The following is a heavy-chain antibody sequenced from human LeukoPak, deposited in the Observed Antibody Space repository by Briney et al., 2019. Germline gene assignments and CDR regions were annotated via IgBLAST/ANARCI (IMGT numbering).Heavy chain of an antibody. CDR1: GDSISSSY. Sequence: SETLSLTCTVSGDSISSSYWSWIRQPPGRGLEWIGYIFYTGSTNYNPSLKSRVTMSVDTSKNQFSLKLTSMTAADTAVYYCARHTSLSSLDYWGQGTLVTVSS. V-gene: IGHV4-59*08. CDR3: ARHTSLSSLDY. J-gene: IGHJ4*02. CDR2: IFYTGST. D-gene: IGHD2-2*01.